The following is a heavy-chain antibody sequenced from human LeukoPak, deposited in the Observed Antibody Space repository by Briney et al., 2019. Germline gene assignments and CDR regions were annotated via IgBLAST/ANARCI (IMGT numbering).Heavy chain of an antibody. J-gene: IGHJ3*02. V-gene: IGHV1-3*03. Sequence: GASVKVSCKASGYTFTSYDINWVRQATGQRLEWMGWINAGNGNTKYSQEFQGRVTITRDTSASTAYMELSSLRSEDMAVYYCAREMVSPTGTPLGRAFDIWGQGTMVTVSS. D-gene: IGHD1-1*01. CDR3: AREMVSPTGTPLGRAFDI. CDR1: GYTFTSYD. CDR2: INAGNGNT.